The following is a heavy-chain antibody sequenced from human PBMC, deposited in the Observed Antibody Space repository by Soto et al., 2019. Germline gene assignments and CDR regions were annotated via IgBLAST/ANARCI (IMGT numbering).Heavy chain of an antibody. CDR2: ISHSGRT. V-gene: IGHV4-61*01. CDR3: SYGSSFDY. J-gene: IGHJ4*02. Sequence: LSLTCTVSGASLRSGTYYWSWIRQPPGKGLEWIGYISHSGRTNYDPSLKSRLTRSVDTSQNQFSLQLSSVTAADTAVYYCSYGSSFDYWGQGTLVTVSS. D-gene: IGHD3-10*01. CDR1: GASLRSGTYY.